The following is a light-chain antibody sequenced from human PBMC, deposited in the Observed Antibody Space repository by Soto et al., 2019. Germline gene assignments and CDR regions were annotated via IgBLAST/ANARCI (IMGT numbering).Light chain of an antibody. CDR2: DVS. CDR1: SSDVGAYNF. Sequence: QSALTQPASVSGSPGQSITISCTGTSSDVGAYNFVSWYQQHPGKVPTLMIFDVSSRPSGVSDRFSGSKSGNKASLTISGLQAEDEGDYYCSSYTISSTHVFGSVTKLTVL. J-gene: IGLJ1*01. CDR3: SSYTISSTHV. V-gene: IGLV2-14*03.